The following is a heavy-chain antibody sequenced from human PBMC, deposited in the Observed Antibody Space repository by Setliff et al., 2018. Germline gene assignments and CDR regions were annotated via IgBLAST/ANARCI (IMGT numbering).Heavy chain of an antibody. CDR1: GESFSNNY. V-gene: IGHV4-34*01. D-gene: IGHD3-9*01. CDR3: TDV. CDR2: SNHGGST. Sequence: SETLSLTCSVYGESFSNNYWSWTRQTPGKGLEWIGESNHGGSTISRDPSQNTLFLQMNSLRVEDTALYYCATGIYDILQRGTDVWGQGTTVTVSS. J-gene: IGHJ6*02.